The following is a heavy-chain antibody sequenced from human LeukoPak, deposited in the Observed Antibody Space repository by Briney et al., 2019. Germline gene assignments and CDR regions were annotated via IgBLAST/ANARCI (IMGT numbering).Heavy chain of an antibody. CDR3: ASGVGDYESPWFAP. J-gene: IGHJ5*02. CDR2: IYYSGST. D-gene: IGHD4-17*01. Sequence: PSETLSLTCTVSGGSISSYYWSWIRQPPGKGLEWIGYIYYSGSTNYNPSLKSRVTISVDTSKNQFSLKLCSVTAADTAVYYCASGVGDYESPWFAPWGQGTLVTVSP. CDR1: GGSISSYY. V-gene: IGHV4-59*01.